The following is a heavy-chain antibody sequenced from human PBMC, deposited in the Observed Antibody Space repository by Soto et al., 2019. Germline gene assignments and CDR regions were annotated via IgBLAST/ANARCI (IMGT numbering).Heavy chain of an antibody. CDR2: IYYSGST. CDR3: ARGGAAAGMIRGNWFDP. V-gene: IGHV4-59*01. Sequence: PSETLSLTCTVSGGTISSYYLSLLRQTPGKGLEWIGYIYYSGSTNYNPSLKSRVTISVDTSKNQFSLKLSSVTAADTAVYYCARGGAAAGMIRGNWFDPWGQGTLVTVSS. D-gene: IGHD6-13*01. J-gene: IGHJ5*02. CDR1: GGTISSYY.